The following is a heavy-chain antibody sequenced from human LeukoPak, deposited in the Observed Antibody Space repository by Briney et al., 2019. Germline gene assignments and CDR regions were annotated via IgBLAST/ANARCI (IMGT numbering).Heavy chain of an antibody. J-gene: IGHJ2*01. CDR2: ISDRGGGT. CDR3: ANDRVAPVSWYFDL. CDR1: GFTFSTYA. D-gene: IGHD2-8*01. V-gene: IGHV3-23*01. Sequence: GGSLRLSCAASGFTFSTYAMTWVRQAPGKGLEWVSTISDRGGGTYFADSVKGRFTISRDNAKNTLFLQMNSLRAEDTAIYYCANDRVAPVSWYFDLWGRGTLVTVSS.